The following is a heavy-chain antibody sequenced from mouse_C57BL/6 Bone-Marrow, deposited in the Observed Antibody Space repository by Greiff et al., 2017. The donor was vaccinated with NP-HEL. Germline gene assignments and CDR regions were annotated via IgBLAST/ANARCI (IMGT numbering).Heavy chain of an antibody. CDR1: GFSLSTSGMG. CDR2: IYWDDDK. CDR3: ARRGNYSDWNFDV. D-gene: IGHD1-1*01. J-gene: IGHJ1*03. V-gene: IGHV8-12*01. Sequence: QVTLKECGPGILQSSQTLSLTCSFSGFSLSTSGMGVSWIRQPSGKGLEWLAHIYWDDDKRYNPSLKSRLTISKDTSRNQVFLKITSVDTADTATYYCARRGNYSDWNFDVWGTGTTVTVSS.